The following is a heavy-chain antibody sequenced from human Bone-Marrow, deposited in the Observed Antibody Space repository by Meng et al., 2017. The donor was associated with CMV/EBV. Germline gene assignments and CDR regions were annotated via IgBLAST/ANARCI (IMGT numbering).Heavy chain of an antibody. V-gene: IGHV3-74*01. CDR3: ARDLDFWSGYNYYYGMEV. CDR2: INSDGSST. J-gene: IGHJ6*02. D-gene: IGHD3-3*01. CDR1: GFTFSSYW. Sequence: ETLSLTCAASGFTFSSYWMHWVRQAPGKGLVWVSRINSDGSSTSYADSVKGRFTISRDNAKNTLYLQMNSLRAEDTAVYYCARDLDFWSGYNYYYGMEVWGQGTTVTVSS.